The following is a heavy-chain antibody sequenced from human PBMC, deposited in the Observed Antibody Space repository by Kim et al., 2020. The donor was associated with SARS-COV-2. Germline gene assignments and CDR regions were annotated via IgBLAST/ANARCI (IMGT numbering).Heavy chain of an antibody. V-gene: IGHV4-59*13. CDR1: GGSLSPYC. J-gene: IGHJ4*02. CDR3: ARDRFFDFNSGTFDY. Sequence: SETLSLTCSVSGGSLSPYCWNWMRQSPEKGLEWIGYMYNSGRTFYNPSFKSRVIMTMDTSKNQFSLNLSSVTAADTAVYFCARDRFFDFNSGTFDYWGQGPLVTVSS. D-gene: IGHD3-3*01. CDR2: MYNSGRT.